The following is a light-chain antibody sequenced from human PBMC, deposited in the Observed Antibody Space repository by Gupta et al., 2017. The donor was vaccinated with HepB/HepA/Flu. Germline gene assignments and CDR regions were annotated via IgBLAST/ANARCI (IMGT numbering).Light chain of an antibody. Sequence: SSELTQDPTVSVALGQTVRITCQGDSLRSRYVSWYQQKPGQGPILVIFGENNRPSGIPDRFSGSRSENTASLTITGAQAEDEADYYCNSRDSSSDHLLFGPGTRVTVL. J-gene: IGLJ1*01. CDR3: NSRDSSSDHLL. V-gene: IGLV3-19*01. CDR1: SLRSRY. CDR2: GEN.